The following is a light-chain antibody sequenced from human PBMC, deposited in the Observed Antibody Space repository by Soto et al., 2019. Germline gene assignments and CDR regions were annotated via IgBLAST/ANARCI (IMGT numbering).Light chain of an antibody. J-gene: IGLJ2*01. CDR2: EVS. CDR1: SRDVGGY. CDR3: RSHTSSNTVV. Sequence: QSAVTQPASVSGSPGQSITISCTGTSRDVGGYVSWYQQHPGKAPKLMIYEVSNRPSGVSNRFSGSKSGNTASLTISGLQAEDEADYYCRSHTSSNTVVFGGGTKLTLL. V-gene: IGLV2-14*01.